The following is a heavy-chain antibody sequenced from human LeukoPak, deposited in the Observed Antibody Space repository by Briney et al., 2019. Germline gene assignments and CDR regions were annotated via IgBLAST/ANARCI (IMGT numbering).Heavy chain of an antibody. CDR1: GFPFSRYA. CDR2: ISGSGGST. D-gene: IGHD3/OR15-3a*01. CDR3: AKGPGLNYYYYMDV. J-gene: IGHJ6*03. V-gene: IGHV3-23*01. Sequence: GSLQLSCAASGFPFSRYAMNWVRQAPGKGLERVSAISGSGGSTYYADSVKGRFTISRDNSKNTLYLQMNSLRAEDTAVYYCAKGPGLNYYYYMDVWGKGTTVTVSS.